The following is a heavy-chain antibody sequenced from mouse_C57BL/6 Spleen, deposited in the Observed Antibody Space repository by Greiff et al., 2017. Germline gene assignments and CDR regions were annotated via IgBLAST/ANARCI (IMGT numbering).Heavy chain of an antibody. CDR2: INPSTGGT. CDR3: ARNGNYDWYVDV. J-gene: IGHJ1*03. CDR1: GYSFTGYY. V-gene: IGHV1-42*01. Sequence: EVQLQQSGPELVKPGASVKISCKASGYSFTGYYMNWVKQSPEKSLEWIGEINPSTGGTTYNQKFKAKATLTVDKSSSTAYMQLKSLTSEDSAVYYCARNGNYDWYVDVWGTGATVTVSS. D-gene: IGHD2-1*01.